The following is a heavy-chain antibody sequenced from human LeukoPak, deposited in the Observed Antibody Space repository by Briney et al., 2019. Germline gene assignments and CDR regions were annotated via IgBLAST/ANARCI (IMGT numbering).Heavy chain of an antibody. D-gene: IGHD5-24*01. CDR1: EFTFSSYSMN. CDR2: IYYTGTI. J-gene: IGHJ4*02. Sequence: PGGSLRLSRAASEFTFSSYSMNWVRQAPGKGLEWIGSIYYTGTIYYNPSLKSRLTISVDTSKNQFSLKLSSVTAADTATYYCARHAVEGKWLQFYYFDYWGQGSLVTVSS. V-gene: IGHV4-39*01. CDR3: ARHAVEGKWLQFYYFDY.